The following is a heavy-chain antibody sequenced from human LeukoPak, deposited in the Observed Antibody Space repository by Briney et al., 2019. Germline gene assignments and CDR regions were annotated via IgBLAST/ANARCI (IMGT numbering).Heavy chain of an antibody. CDR2: ISSSSSYI. CDR3: TRDFYYGSGSLDQ. J-gene: IGHJ4*02. CDR1: GFTFSSYS. Sequence: AGGSLRLSCAASGFTFSSYSMNWVRQAPGKGLEWVSSISSSSSYIYYADSVKGRFTISRDNAKNTLYLQMNSLRAEDTAVYYCTRDFYYGSGSLDQWGQGTLVTVSS. D-gene: IGHD3-10*01. V-gene: IGHV3-21*01.